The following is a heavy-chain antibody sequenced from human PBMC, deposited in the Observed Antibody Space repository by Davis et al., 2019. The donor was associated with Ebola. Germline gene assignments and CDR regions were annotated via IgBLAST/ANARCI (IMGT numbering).Heavy chain of an antibody. CDR3: AKVHPPTTVTTGWFDP. J-gene: IGHJ5*02. CDR2: ISVRSIT. V-gene: IGHV3-23*01. CDR1: GFIFSSYA. D-gene: IGHD4-17*01. Sequence: PGESLKIPCAASGFIFSSYAMSWVRQAPGKGLEWVSSISVRSITYHADSVKGRFTISRDNSKNTLYLQMNSLRAEDTAVYYCAKVHPPTTVTTGWFDPWGQGTLVTVSS.